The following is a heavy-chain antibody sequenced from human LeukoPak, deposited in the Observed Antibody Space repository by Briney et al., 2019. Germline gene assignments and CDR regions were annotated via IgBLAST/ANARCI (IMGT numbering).Heavy chain of an antibody. J-gene: IGHJ4*02. V-gene: IGHV3-21*06. CDR3: ATGAAARGGVDY. CDR2: ISSSSSYI. Sequence: GGSLRLSCAASGFTFSSYSMNWVRQAPGKGLEWVSSISSSSSYIYYADSVKGRFTISRDNAKNSLYLQVDSLRAEDTAVYYCATGAAARGGVDYWGQGTLVTVTS. CDR1: GFTFSSYS. D-gene: IGHD3-10*01.